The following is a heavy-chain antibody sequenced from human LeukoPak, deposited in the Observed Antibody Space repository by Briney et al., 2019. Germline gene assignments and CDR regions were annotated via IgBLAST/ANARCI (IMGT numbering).Heavy chain of an antibody. CDR1: GFTFSSYR. Sequence: GGSLRLSCAASGFTFSSYRMNWVRQAPGKGLEWVSSISSSSDYIYYGRFTISRDNAKNSLYLQMNSLRAEDTAVYYCARDMFYSNGYYGMDVWGQGTTVTVSS. CDR2: ISSSSDYI. J-gene: IGHJ6*02. CDR3: ARDMFYSNGYYGMDV. V-gene: IGHV3-21*01. D-gene: IGHD4-11*01.